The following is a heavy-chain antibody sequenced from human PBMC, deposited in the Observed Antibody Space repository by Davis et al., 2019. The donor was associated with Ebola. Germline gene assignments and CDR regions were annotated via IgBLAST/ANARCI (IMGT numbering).Heavy chain of an antibody. CDR1: GGSISSGGYS. Sequence: SETLSLTCAVSGGSISSGGYSWSWIRQPPGKGLEWIGYIYHSGSTYYNPSLKSRVTISVDRSKNRFSLKLSSVTAADTAVYYCARVRSYTWFDPWGQGTLVTVSS. D-gene: IGHD1-26*01. J-gene: IGHJ5*02. CDR2: IYHSGST. CDR3: ARVRSYTWFDP. V-gene: IGHV4-30-2*01.